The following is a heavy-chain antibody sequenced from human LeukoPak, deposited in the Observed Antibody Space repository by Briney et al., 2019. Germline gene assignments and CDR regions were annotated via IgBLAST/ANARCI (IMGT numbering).Heavy chain of an antibody. D-gene: IGHD5-24*01. CDR2: IIPIFGTA. CDR3: ARYYGDVYSLYYFDY. Sequence: ASVKVSCKASGGTFSSYAISWVRQAPGQGLEWMGGIIPIFGTANYAQKFQGRVTITADKSTSTAYMELSSLRSEDTAMYYCARYYGDVYSLYYFDYWGLGTQVTVSS. CDR1: GGTFSSYA. J-gene: IGHJ4*02. V-gene: IGHV1-69*06.